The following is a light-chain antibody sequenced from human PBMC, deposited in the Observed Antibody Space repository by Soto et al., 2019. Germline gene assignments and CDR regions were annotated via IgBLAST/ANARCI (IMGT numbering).Light chain of an antibody. CDR1: SSDVGGYNY. J-gene: IGLJ2*01. V-gene: IGLV2-14*01. CDR2: DVS. CDR3: SSYTSSTTLV. Sequence: QSVLTQPASVSGSPGQSITISCTGTSSDVGGYNYVSWYQQHPGIAPKLIIYDVSNRPSGVSNRFSGSKSGNTASLTISGLQAEDEADYYCSSYTSSTTLVFGGGTKLTVL.